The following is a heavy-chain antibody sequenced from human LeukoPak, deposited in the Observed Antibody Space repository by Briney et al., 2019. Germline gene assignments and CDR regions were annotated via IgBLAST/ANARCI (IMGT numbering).Heavy chain of an antibody. Sequence: SVKVSCKASGGTFSSYAMSWVRQAPGQGLEWMGRIIPIFGTANYAQKFQGRVTITTDESTSTAYMELSSLRSEDTAVYYCAREGVVDGLNWFDPWGQGTLVTVSS. CDR2: IIPIFGTA. CDR1: GGTFSSYA. V-gene: IGHV1-69*05. CDR3: AREGVVDGLNWFDP. J-gene: IGHJ5*02. D-gene: IGHD2-15*01.